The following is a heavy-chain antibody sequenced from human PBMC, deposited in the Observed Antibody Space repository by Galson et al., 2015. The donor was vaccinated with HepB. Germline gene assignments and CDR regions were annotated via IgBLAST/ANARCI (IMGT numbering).Heavy chain of an antibody. J-gene: IGHJ6*02. V-gene: IGHV5-51*01. D-gene: IGHD5-18*01. Sequence: QSGAEVKKPGESLKISCKGSGYSFTSYWIGWVRQMPGKGLEWMGIISPGDSDTRYSPSFQGQVTISVDKSISTAYLQWGSLKASDTAMYYCARHGGYSYGAYYYYGLDVWGQGTTVTVSS. CDR3: ARHGGYSYGAYYYYGLDV. CDR1: GYSFTSYW. CDR2: ISPGDSDT.